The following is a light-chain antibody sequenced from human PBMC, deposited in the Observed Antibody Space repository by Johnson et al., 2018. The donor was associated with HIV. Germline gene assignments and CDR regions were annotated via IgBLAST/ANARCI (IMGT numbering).Light chain of an antibody. CDR3: GTWDSSLSAHYV. Sequence: QSVLTQPPSVSAAPGQKVTISCSGSSSNIGNNYVSWYQQLPGTAPKLLIYENNKRPSGIPDRFSGSKSGTSATLGITGPQPGDEADYYCGTWDSSLSAHYVFGSGTKVTGL. J-gene: IGLJ1*01. V-gene: IGLV1-51*02. CDR2: ENN. CDR1: SSNIGNNY.